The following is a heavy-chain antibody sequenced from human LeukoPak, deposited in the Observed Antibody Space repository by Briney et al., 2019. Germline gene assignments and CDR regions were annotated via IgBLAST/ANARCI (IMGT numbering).Heavy chain of an antibody. CDR2: IYYSGST. Sequence: PSETLSLTCTVSGGSISSGGYYWSWIRQHPGKGLEWIGYIYYSGSTYYNPSLKSRVTISVDTSKNQFSLKLSSVTAADTAVYYCARDYGDYGIDAFDIWGQGTMVTVSS. D-gene: IGHD4-17*01. CDR3: ARDYGDYGIDAFDI. V-gene: IGHV4-30-4*08. CDR1: GGSISSGGYY. J-gene: IGHJ3*02.